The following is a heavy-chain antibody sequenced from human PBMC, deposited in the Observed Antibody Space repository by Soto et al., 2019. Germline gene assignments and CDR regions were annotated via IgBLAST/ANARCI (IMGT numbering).Heavy chain of an antibody. J-gene: IGHJ6*03. V-gene: IGHV3-23*01. CDR1: GFTFSSYA. Sequence: EVQLLESGGGLVQPGGSLRLSCAASGFTFSSYAMSWVRQAPGKGLEWVSAISGSGGSTYYADSVKGRFTISRDNSKNTLYLQMNSLRAEDTAVYYCAKGGVVPAAQIYYMDVWGKGTTVTVSS. D-gene: IGHD2-2*01. CDR3: AKGGVVPAAQIYYMDV. CDR2: ISGSGGST.